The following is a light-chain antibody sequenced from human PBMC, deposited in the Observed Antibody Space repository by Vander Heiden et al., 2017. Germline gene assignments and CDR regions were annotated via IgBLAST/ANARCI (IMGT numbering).Light chain of an antibody. Sequence: EVVLTQSPGTLSLSPGERATLSCRYSQSVTSSYLAWYQQKPGQAPRLLIFWASGRATGIPDRFSGSGSGTDFTLTISRLEPEDFALYYCQHYGSSPYTFGSGTKLEI. CDR1: QSVTSSY. CDR2: WAS. J-gene: IGKJ2*01. CDR3: QHYGSSPYT. V-gene: IGKV3-20*01.